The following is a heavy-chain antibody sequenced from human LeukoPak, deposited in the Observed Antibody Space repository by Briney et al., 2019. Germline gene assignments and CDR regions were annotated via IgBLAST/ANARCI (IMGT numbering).Heavy chain of an antibody. J-gene: IGHJ5*02. CDR1: GGSISSYY. CDR3: ARQNTPDSSGYHH. V-gene: IGHV4-59*08. Sequence: PSETLSLTCTVSGGSISSYYWSWIRQPPGKGLEWIGYIYYSGSTNYNPSLKSRVTISVDTSKNQFSLKLSSVTAADTAVYYCARQNTPDSSGYHHWGQGTLVTVSS. D-gene: IGHD3-22*01. CDR2: IYYSGST.